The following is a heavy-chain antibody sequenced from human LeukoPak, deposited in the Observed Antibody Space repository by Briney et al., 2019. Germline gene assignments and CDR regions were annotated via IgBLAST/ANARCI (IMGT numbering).Heavy chain of an antibody. D-gene: IGHD6-13*01. Sequence: PSETLSLTCTVSGGSISSYYWTWVRQPAGKGLEWIGRMYTSGSTNYSPSLKSRVTMSVDTSKNEFSLKPNSVTAADTAVYYCARESTAAGTARYLDSGGQGTLVTVSS. V-gene: IGHV4-4*07. J-gene: IGHJ4*02. CDR3: ARESTAAGTARYLDS. CDR2: MYTSGST. CDR1: GGSISSYY.